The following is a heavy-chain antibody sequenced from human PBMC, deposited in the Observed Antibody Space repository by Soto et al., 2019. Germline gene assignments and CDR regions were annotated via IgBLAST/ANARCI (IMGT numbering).Heavy chain of an antibody. CDR3: AKDQDLWFGLFDY. V-gene: IGHV3-30*18. Sequence: LRLSCAASGFTFSSYGMHWVRQAPGKGLEWVAVISYDGSNKYYADSVKGRFTISRDNSKNTLYLQMNSLRAEDTAVYYCAKDQDLWFGLFDYWGQGTLVSVSS. D-gene: IGHD3-10*01. CDR1: GFTFSSYG. J-gene: IGHJ4*02. CDR2: ISYDGSNK.